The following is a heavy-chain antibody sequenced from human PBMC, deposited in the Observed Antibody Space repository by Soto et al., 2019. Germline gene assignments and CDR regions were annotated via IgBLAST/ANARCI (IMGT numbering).Heavy chain of an antibody. CDR1: GYTFTGYY. CDR3: ARVVKSGVGNWFDP. D-gene: IGHD3-3*01. CDR2: INPSGGST. Sequence: AGEKVSCTASGYTFTGYYMHWVRHAPGQGLEWMGIINPSGGSTSYAQKCQGRVTMTRDTSTSTVYMELSSLRSEDTAVYYCARVVKSGVGNWFDPWGQGTLVTVSS. V-gene: IGHV1-46*01. J-gene: IGHJ5*02.